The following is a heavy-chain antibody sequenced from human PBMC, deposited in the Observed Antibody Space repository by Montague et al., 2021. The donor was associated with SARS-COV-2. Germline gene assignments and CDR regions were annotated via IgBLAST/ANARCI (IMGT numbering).Heavy chain of an antibody. CDR3: ARTSRGSRYFYGVGV. V-gene: IGHV4-59*01. J-gene: IGHJ6*02. CDR1: GDSISDYY. Sequence: SETLSLTCTVSGDSISDYYWSWIRQPPGMGLEWIGYIFRSGATNYNPPLKSRVIISLDTSKSQFSLRLSSVTAADTAIYYCARTSRGSRYFYGVGVWGQETTVTVSS. D-gene: IGHD3-22*01. CDR2: IFRSGAT.